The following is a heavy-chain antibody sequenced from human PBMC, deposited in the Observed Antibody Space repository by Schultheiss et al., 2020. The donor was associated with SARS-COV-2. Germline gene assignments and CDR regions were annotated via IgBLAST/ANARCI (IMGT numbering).Heavy chain of an antibody. V-gene: IGHV3-11*04. Sequence: GESLKISCAASGFTVSSNYMSWVRQAPGKGLEWVSYISSSGSTIYYADSVKGRFTISRDNAKNSLYLQMNSLRAEDTAVYYCARDWAYDYVWGSYRRHDAFDIWGQGTMVTVSS. CDR2: ISSSGSTI. J-gene: IGHJ3*02. D-gene: IGHD3-16*02. CDR3: ARDWAYDYVWGSYRRHDAFDI. CDR1: GFTVSSNY.